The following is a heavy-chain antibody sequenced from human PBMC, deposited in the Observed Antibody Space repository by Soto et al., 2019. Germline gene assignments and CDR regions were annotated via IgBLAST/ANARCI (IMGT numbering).Heavy chain of an antibody. CDR3: ARDGVATGRGNYYYYYGMDV. J-gene: IGHJ6*02. CDR1: GFTFSSYE. CDR2: ISSSGSTI. D-gene: IGHD3-10*01. Sequence: EVQLVESGGGLVQPGGSLRLSCAASGFTFSSYEMNWVRQAPGKGLEWVSYISSSGSTIYYADSVKGRFTISRDNAKNSLYLQMNSLRAEDTAVYYCARDGVATGRGNYYYYYGMDVGGQGTTVTVSS. V-gene: IGHV3-48*03.